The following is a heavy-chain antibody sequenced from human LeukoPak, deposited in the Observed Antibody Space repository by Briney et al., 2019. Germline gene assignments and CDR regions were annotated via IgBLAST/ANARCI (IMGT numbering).Heavy chain of an antibody. CDR2: IYTTGST. CDR3: ARGFSSGLIEY. J-gene: IGHJ4*02. V-gene: IGHV4-61*02. CDR1: GGSISSGSYY. Sequence: SETLSLTCTVSGGSISSGSYYWSWIRQPAGKGLEWIGRIYTTGSTNYNPSLKSRVTISVDTSENQFSLKLTSVTAADTAVYMCARGFSSGLIEYWGQGSLVTVSS. D-gene: IGHD6-19*01.